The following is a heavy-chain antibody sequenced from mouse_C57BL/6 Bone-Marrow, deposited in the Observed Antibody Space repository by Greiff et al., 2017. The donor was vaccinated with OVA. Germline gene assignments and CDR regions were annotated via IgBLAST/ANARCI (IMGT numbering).Heavy chain of an antibody. CDR1: GFTFTDYY. CDR3: ARYVIVATDWYFDV. D-gene: IGHD1-1*01. Sequence: DVKLVESGGGLVQPGGSLSLSCAASGFTFTDYYMSWVRQPPGKALEWLGFIRNKANGYTTEYSASVKGRFTISRDNSQSILYLQMNALRAEDSATYYCARYVIVATDWYFDVWGTGTPVTVSS. J-gene: IGHJ1*03. V-gene: IGHV7-3*01. CDR2: IRNKANGYTT.